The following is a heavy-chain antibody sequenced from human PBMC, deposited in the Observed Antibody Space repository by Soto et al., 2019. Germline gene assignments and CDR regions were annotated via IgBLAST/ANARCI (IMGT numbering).Heavy chain of an antibody. V-gene: IGHV5-51*01. CDR3: AKSLFDDSSGYSHYAMDV. CDR2: IYPGDSDT. Sequence: EVQLVQSGAEVKKPGESLKISCQGSGYSFTDYWIAWVRQMPGKGLEWMGSIYPGDSDTRYSPSFQGQVTISADKYISADYLQWSSLKASDTAMFYCAKSLFDDSSGYSHYAMDVWGQGTTVTVSS. D-gene: IGHD3-22*01. J-gene: IGHJ6*02. CDR1: GYSFTDYW.